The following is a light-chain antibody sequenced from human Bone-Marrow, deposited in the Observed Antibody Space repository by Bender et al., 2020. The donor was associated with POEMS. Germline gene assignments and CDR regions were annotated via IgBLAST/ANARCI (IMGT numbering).Light chain of an antibody. Sequence: QSVLTQTPSASGTPGQRVIISCSGGSSNIGAHAVNWYQHLPGTAPKLLIYSSHRRPSEVPDRFSGSRSGTSASLAISGLQSEDEADYYCAVWDDSLNGWVFGGGTKLTVL. CDR1: SSNIGAHA. V-gene: IGLV1-44*01. CDR3: AVWDDSLNGWV. J-gene: IGLJ3*02. CDR2: SSH.